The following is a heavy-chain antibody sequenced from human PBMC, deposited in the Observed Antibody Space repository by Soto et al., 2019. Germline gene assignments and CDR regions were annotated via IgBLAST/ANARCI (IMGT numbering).Heavy chain of an antibody. V-gene: IGHV3-7*01. CDR1: GFTFSSYW. J-gene: IGHJ3*02. D-gene: IGHD6-19*01. Sequence: GESLKISCAASGFTFSSYWMSWVRQAPGKGLEWVANIKQDGSEKYYVDSVKGRFTISRDNAKNSLYLQMNSLRAEDTAVYYCARGLAVAAHDAFDIWDQGTMVTVSS. CDR2: IKQDGSEK. CDR3: ARGLAVAAHDAFDI.